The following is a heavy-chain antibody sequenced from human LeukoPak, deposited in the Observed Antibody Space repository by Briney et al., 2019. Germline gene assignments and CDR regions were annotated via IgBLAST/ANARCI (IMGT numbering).Heavy chain of an antibody. D-gene: IGHD3-22*01. V-gene: IGHV3-53*05. Sequence: GGSLRLSCAASGFIVSSNYMSWVRQAPGKGLEWVSVIYSGGATYYADSVKGRFTISRDNSKNTLYLQMNSLRAEDTAVYYCARDAGYYDSSGYLDYWGQGTLVTVSS. J-gene: IGHJ4*02. CDR2: IYSGGAT. CDR3: ARDAGYYDSSGYLDY. CDR1: GFIVSSNY.